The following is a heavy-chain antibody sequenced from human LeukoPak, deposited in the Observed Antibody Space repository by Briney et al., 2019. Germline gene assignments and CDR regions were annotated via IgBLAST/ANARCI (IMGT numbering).Heavy chain of an antibody. D-gene: IGHD6-13*01. CDR3: ERGFGSSRCY. Sequence: ASVKVSCRASGYTFTSYHMHWVRQAPGQGLEWMGVINPGGVNTNYAQKFQGRVTMTRDTSTSTVYMELSSLRSEDTAVYYCERGFGSSRCYWGQGTLVTVSP. CDR2: INPGGVNT. V-gene: IGHV1-46*01. CDR1: GYTFTSYH. J-gene: IGHJ4*02.